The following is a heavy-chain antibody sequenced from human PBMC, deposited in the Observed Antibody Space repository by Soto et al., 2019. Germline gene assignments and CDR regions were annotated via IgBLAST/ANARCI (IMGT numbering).Heavy chain of an antibody. D-gene: IGHD2-8*02. Sequence: HEHLVQSGAEVKRPGASLKVSCKASGYSFTGYYIHWVRQAPGQGLEWMGWINPDSGATNYAQNFQGRVNLPSDTSISTASTDLTSLTSDDTAVYYCARGGYGTGAYPFPYFDYWGQGTLVIVSS. CDR1: GYSFTGYY. J-gene: IGHJ4*02. CDR3: ARGGYGTGAYPFPYFDY. CDR2: INPDSGAT. V-gene: IGHV1-2*02.